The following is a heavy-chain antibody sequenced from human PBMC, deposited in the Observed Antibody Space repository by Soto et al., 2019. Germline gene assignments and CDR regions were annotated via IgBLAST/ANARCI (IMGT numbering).Heavy chain of an antibody. CDR2: IYYSGST. V-gene: IGHV4-31*03. CDR3: ARDPLAVAGTWDAWFDP. Sequence: QVLMEESGPGLVKPSQTLSLTCTVSGGSISSGSYYWNWIRQHPGKGLEWIGYIYYSGSTYYNPSLQSRVTIAPGTSKNHFSLKLSSVTAADTAVYYCARDPLAVAGTWDAWFDPWGQGTLVTVSS. D-gene: IGHD6-19*01. CDR1: GGSISSGSYY. J-gene: IGHJ5*02.